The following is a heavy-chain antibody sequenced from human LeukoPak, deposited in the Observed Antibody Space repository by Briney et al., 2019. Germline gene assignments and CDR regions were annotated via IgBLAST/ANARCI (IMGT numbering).Heavy chain of an antibody. D-gene: IGHD5-18*01. CDR2: ISYDGSNE. V-gene: IGHV3-30*18. Sequence: PGGSLRLSCAASGFTFSSYGMHWVRQAPGRGLEWVAVISYDGSNEYYADSVKGRFTISRDNSKNTVYMQMNSLRVEDTAVYYCAKDLRIQPNCFDYWGQGTLVTVSS. CDR3: AKDLRIQPNCFDY. J-gene: IGHJ4*02. CDR1: GFTFSSYG.